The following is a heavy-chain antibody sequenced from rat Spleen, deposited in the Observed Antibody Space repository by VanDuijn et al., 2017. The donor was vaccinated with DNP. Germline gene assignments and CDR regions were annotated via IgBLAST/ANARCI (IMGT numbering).Heavy chain of an antibody. V-gene: IGHV5-22*01. J-gene: IGHJ4*01. CDR1: GFTFSDYY. CDR2: ISYDGGST. D-gene: IGHD4-3*01. CDR3: ERYNSGYYAMDA. Sequence: EVQLVESGGGLVQPGRSLRLSCAASGFTFSDYYMAWVRQAPTKGLEWVAYISYDGGSTSYGESGKGRFTYSRDNAKSALYLQMNSLRSEDMATYDCERYNSGYYAMDAWGQGTSVTVSS.